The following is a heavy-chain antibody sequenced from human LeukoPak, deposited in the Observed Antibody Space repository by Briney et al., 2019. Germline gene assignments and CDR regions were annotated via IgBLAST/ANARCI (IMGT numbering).Heavy chain of an antibody. CDR2: IRYDGGNK. CDR1: GFTFSNYG. Sequence: GGSLRLSCAASGFTFSNYGMHWVRQAPGKGLEWVAFIRYDGGNKYYPDSVKGRFTISRDNSKNTLYLQMNSLRAEDTAVYYCGRGGTYYYDSSAYYPLDYWGQGTLVTVSS. J-gene: IGHJ4*02. D-gene: IGHD3-22*01. CDR3: GRGGTYYYDSSAYYPLDY. V-gene: IGHV3-30*02.